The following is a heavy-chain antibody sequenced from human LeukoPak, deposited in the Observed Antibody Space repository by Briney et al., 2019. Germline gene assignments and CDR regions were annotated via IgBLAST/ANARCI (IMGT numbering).Heavy chain of an antibody. CDR3: AREAKVGGALQY. Sequence: GGSLRLSCETSGFTFSDYWMHWVRQAPGKGLQWVSRINTDGTFTRYPDSVQGRFTISRDTAKNTLLLQMNSLRAEDTAVYYCAREAKVGGALQYWGQGTLVTVSS. J-gene: IGHJ4*02. V-gene: IGHV3-74*01. CDR1: GFTFSDYW. D-gene: IGHD1-26*01. CDR2: INTDGTFT.